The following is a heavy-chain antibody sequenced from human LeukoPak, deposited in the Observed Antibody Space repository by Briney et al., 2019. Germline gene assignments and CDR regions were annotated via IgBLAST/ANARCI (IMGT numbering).Heavy chain of an antibody. D-gene: IGHD4-23*01. CDR1: GYTLTELS. CDR2: FDPEDGET. CDR3: ATTEPTIFYGGNPRAFDI. J-gene: IGHJ4*02. V-gene: IGHV1-24*01. Sequence: GASVKVSCKVSGYTLTELSMHWVRQAPGKGLEWMGGFDPEDGETIYAQKFQGRVTMTEDTSTDTAYMELSSLRSEDTAVYYCATTEPTIFYGGNPRAFDIWGQGNLVTVSS.